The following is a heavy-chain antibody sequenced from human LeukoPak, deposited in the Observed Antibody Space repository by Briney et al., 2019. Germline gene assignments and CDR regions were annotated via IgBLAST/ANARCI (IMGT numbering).Heavy chain of an antibody. CDR2: IIPIFGTA. J-gene: IGHJ4*02. V-gene: IGHV1-69*05. CDR3: ARVSLLWFGELFDPGQFDY. CDR1: GGTFSSYA. Sequence: SVKVSCKASGGTFSSYAISWVRQAPGQGLEWMGGIIPIFGTANYAQKFQGRVTITTDESTSTAYMELSSLRSEDTAVYYCARVSLLWFGELFDPGQFDYWGQGTLVTVSS. D-gene: IGHD3-10*01.